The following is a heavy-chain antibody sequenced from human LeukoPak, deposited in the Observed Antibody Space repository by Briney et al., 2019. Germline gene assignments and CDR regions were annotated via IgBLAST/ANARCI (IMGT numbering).Heavy chain of an antibody. V-gene: IGHV4-34*01. CDR2: INHSGST. J-gene: IGHJ4*02. D-gene: IGHD3-16*02. Sequence: PSETLSLTCAVYGGSFSGYYWSWIRQPPGKGLEWIGEINHSGSTNYNPSLKSRVTISVDTSKNQFSLKLRSVTAADTAVYYCARGSLYYDYVWGSYRFWYFDYWGQGTLVTVSS. CDR1: GGSFSGYY. CDR3: ARGSLYYDYVWGSYRFWYFDY.